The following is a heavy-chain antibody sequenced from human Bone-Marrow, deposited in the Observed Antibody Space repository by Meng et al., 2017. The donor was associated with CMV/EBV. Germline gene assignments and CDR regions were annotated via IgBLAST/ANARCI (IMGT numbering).Heavy chain of an antibody. V-gene: IGHV1-46*01. CDR1: GYTFTCYY. D-gene: IGHD2-15*01. CDR3: ARDVVGYDAIDV. Sequence: ASVKVSCKASGYTFTCYYMHWVRQAPGQGLEWMGRINPDGGTTTYAQKFQGEITLTRDTSTSTVYMELRSLRSGDTDVYYCARDVVGYDAIDVWGQGTTVTVSS. J-gene: IGHJ3*01. CDR2: INPDGGTT.